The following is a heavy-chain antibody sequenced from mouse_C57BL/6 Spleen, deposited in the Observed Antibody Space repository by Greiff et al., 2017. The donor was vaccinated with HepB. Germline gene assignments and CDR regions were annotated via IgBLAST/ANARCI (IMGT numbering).Heavy chain of an antibody. CDR3: TRFITTVGVFDY. D-gene: IGHD1-1*01. CDR2: IYPGNSDT. V-gene: IGHV1-5*01. Sequence: VQLQQSGTVLARPGASVKMSCKTSGYTFTSYWMHWVKQRPGQGLEWIGAIYPGNSDTSYNQKFKGKAKLTAVTSASTAYMELSSLTNEDSAVYYCTRFITTVGVFDYWGQGTTLTVSS. J-gene: IGHJ2*01. CDR1: GYTFTSYW.